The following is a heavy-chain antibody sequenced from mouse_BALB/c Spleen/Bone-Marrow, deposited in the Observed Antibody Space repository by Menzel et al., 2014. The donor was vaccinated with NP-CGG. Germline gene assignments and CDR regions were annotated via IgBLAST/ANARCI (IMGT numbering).Heavy chain of an antibody. CDR1: GFTFSSYA. D-gene: IGHD2-3*01. CDR3: SRQDGYAMDY. CDR2: ISSGGTYT. Sequence: VHVKQSGGGLVKPGGSLKLSCAASGFTFSSYAMSWVRQTPEKRLEWVATISSGGTYTYSPDSVKGRFTISRDNAKDTLNLQMSSLRSEDTAMYYCSRQDGYAMDYWGQGTSVTVSS. V-gene: IGHV5-9-3*01. J-gene: IGHJ4*01.